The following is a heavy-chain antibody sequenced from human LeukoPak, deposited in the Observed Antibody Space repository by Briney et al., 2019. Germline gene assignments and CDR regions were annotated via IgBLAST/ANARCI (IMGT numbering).Heavy chain of an antibody. CDR3: AIPRRRGYSYGPFDY. CDR1: GGSITQTNY. D-gene: IGHD5-18*01. J-gene: IGHJ4*02. CDR2: VNLQGGT. V-gene: IGHV4-4*02. Sequence: SGTLSLTCDVSGGSITQTNYWTWVRQPPGKGLEWIGEVNLQGGTNYNPSLKSRVTISVDTSKNQFSLKLSSVTAADTAVYYCAIPRRRGYSYGPFDYWGQGTLVTVSS.